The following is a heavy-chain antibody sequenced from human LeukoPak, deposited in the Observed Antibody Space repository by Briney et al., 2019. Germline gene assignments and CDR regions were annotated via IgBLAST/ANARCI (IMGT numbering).Heavy chain of an antibody. V-gene: IGHV3-9*01. Sequence: GGSLRLSCAASGFTFDDYAMHWVRQARGKGLEWVSGISWNSGSIGYADSVKGRFTISRDNAKNSLYLQMNSLRAEDTALYYCAKGGESSSWYNWFDPWGQGTLVTVSS. CDR3: AKGGESSSWYNWFDP. J-gene: IGHJ5*02. CDR2: ISWNSGSI. D-gene: IGHD6-13*01. CDR1: GFTFDDYA.